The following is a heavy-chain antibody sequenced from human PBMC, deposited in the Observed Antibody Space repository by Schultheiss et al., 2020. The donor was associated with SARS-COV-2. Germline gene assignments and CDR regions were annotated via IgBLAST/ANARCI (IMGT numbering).Heavy chain of an antibody. J-gene: IGHJ4*02. D-gene: IGHD1-26*01. CDR1: GFTFSSYA. CDR2: ISSSSSYI. V-gene: IGHV3-21*04. CDR3: ATSNRVGATARPFDY. Sequence: GSLRLSCAASGFTFSSYAMHWVRQAPGKGLEWVSSISSSSSYIYYADSVKGRFTISRDNSKNTLYLQMNSLRAEDTAVYYCATSNRVGATARPFDYWGQGTLVTVSS.